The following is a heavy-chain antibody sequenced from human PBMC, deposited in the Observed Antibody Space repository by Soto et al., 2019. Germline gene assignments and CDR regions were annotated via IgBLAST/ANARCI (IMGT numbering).Heavy chain of an antibody. Sequence: ASVKVSCKASGYTFTNYYMHWVRQAPGQGLEWMGVIHYSGATPTYAQKFQGRVTMTRDTSTSTVYMELSSLRYEDTAVYYCARSQEAAGHFDYWGQGTLVTVSS. CDR3: ARSQEAAGHFDY. CDR2: IHYSGATP. V-gene: IGHV1-46*01. D-gene: IGHD6-13*01. CDR1: GYTFTNYY. J-gene: IGHJ4*02.